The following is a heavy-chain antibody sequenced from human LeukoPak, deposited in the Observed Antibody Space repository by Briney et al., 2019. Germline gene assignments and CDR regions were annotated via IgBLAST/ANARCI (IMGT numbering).Heavy chain of an antibody. V-gene: IGHV4-61*02. CDR2: IYTSGST. Sequence: SETLSLTCTVSGGSISSGSYYWSWIRQPAGKGLEWIGRIYTSGSTNYNPSLKSRVTISVDTSKNQFSLKLSSVTAADTAVYYCARGQIRGLGGNLGDWGQGTLVTVSS. J-gene: IGHJ4*02. CDR3: ARGQIRGLGGNLGD. CDR1: GGSISSGSYY. D-gene: IGHD3-16*01.